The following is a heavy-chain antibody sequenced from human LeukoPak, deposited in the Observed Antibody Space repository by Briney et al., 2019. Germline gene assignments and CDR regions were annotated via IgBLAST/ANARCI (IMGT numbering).Heavy chain of an antibody. D-gene: IGHD3-16*02. V-gene: IGHV4-61*02. Sequence: PSQTLSLTCTVSGGSISSGSYYWSWIRQPAGKGLEWIGRIYTSGSTNYNPSLKSRVTISVDTSKNQFSLKLSSVTAADTAVYYCARSHWGNYRYTVFDYWGQGTLVIVSS. J-gene: IGHJ4*02. CDR3: ARSHWGNYRYTVFDY. CDR1: GGSISSGSYY. CDR2: IYTSGST.